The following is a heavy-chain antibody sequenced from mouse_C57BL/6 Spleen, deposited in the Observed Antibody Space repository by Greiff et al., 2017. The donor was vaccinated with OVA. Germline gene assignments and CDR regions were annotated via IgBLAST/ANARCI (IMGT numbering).Heavy chain of an antibody. CDR3: ARSYGSSYGRYFDV. CDR1: GYTFTSYW. D-gene: IGHD1-1*01. J-gene: IGHJ1*03. V-gene: IGHV1-64*01. CDR2: IHPNSGST. Sequence: QVQLQQPGAELVKPGASVKLSCKASGYTFTSYWMHWVKQRPGQGLEWIGMIHPNSGSTNYNEKFKSKATLTVDKSSSTAYMQLSSLTSEDSAVYYCARSYGSSYGRYFDVWGTGTTVTVSS.